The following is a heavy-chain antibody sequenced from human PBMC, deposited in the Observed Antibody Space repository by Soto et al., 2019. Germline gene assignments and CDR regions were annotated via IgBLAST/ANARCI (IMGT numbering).Heavy chain of an antibody. Sequence: GGSLRLSCAASGFTFSSYSMNWVRQAPGKGLEWVSSISSSSSYIYYADSVKGRFTISRDNAKNSLYLQMNSLRAEDTAVYYCARVSIVKYSSSSGAFDYWGQGTLVTVSS. CDR2: ISSSSSYI. D-gene: IGHD6-6*01. CDR1: GFTFSSYS. V-gene: IGHV3-21*01. J-gene: IGHJ4*02. CDR3: ARVSIVKYSSSSGAFDY.